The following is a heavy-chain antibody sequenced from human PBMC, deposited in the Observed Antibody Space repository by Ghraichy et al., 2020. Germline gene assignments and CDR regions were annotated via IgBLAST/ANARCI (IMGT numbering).Heavy chain of an antibody. CDR1: GGSISSSSYY. V-gene: IGHV4-39*01. J-gene: IGHJ4*02. D-gene: IGHD6-19*01. CDR2: IYYSGST. Sequence: SQTLSLTCTVSGGSISSSSYYWGWIRQPPGKGLEWIGSIYYSGSTYYNPSLKSRVTISVDTSKNQFSLKLSSVPAADTAVYYCASRAGAVAGPFDYWGQGTLVTVSS. CDR3: ASRAGAVAGPFDY.